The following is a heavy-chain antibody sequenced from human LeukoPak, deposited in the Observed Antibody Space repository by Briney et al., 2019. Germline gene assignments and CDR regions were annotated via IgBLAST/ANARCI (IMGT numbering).Heavy chain of an antibody. CDR2: ISGSGGST. CDR1: GFTFSNYA. D-gene: IGHD5-18*01. Sequence: PGGSLRLSCAASGFTFSNYAMSWVRQAPGKGLEWVSAISGSGGSTYYADSVKGRFTISRDNSKNTLYLQMNSLRAEGTAVYYCARASWDTAMANEFDYWGQGTLVTVSS. CDR3: ARASWDTAMANEFDY. J-gene: IGHJ4*02. V-gene: IGHV3-23*01.